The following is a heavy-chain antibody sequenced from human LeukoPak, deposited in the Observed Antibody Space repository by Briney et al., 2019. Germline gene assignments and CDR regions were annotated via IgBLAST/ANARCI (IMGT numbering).Heavy chain of an antibody. V-gene: IGHV1-69*13. CDR2: SIPSFGTA. D-gene: IGHD5-24*01. CDR3: AREGDGYNDFDY. CDR1: GGTFSSYA. J-gene: IGHJ4*02. Sequence: SVKVSCKASGGTFSSYAISWVRQAPGQGLEGRGGSIPSFGTANYAQKFQGRVTITADESTSTAYMELSSLRAEYTAVYCCAREGDGYNDFDYWGQGTLVTVSS.